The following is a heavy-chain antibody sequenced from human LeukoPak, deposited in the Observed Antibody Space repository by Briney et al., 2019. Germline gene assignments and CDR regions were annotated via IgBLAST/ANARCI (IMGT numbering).Heavy chain of an antibody. CDR1: GFTFSSYE. Sequence: GGSLRLSCAASGFTFSSYEMNWVRQAPGKGLEWVSYISSSGSTIYYADSVKGRFTISRDNAKNSLYLHMNSLRAEDTAVYYCGTLSAEPQQLAYYYYGMDVWGQGTTVTVSS. CDR3: GTLSAEPQQLAYYYYGMDV. D-gene: IGHD6-13*01. CDR2: ISSSGSTI. J-gene: IGHJ6*02. V-gene: IGHV3-48*03.